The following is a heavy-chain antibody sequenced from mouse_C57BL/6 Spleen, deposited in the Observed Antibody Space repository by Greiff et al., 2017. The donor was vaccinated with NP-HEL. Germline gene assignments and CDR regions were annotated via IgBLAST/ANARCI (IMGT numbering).Heavy chain of an antibody. CDR2: ISSGGDYI. Sequence: EVNVVESGERLVKPGGSLKLSCAASGFTFSSYAMSWVRQTPEKRLEWVTYISSGGDYIYYADTVKGRFTISRDNARNTLYLQMSSLKSEDTAMYYCTRDLITTVVATAHWYFDVWGTGTTVTVSS. CDR3: TRDLITTVVATAHWYFDV. V-gene: IGHV5-9-1*02. CDR1: GFTFSSYA. D-gene: IGHD1-1*01. J-gene: IGHJ1*03.